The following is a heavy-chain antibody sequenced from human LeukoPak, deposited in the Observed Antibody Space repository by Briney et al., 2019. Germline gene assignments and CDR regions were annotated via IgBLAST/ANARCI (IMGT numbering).Heavy chain of an antibody. Sequence: GGSLRLSCAASGFTVSAKYMSWVRQGPGKGLDWISSTYSDGGTNYADSVKGRFTISRDNSKNTLYLQMNSLRPEDTAVYYCARDGGFGGPGGDNWFDSWGQGALVTVSS. CDR2: TYSDGGT. CDR3: ARDGGFGGPGGDNWFDS. J-gene: IGHJ5*01. V-gene: IGHV3-66*02. D-gene: IGHD3-16*01. CDR1: GFTVSAKY.